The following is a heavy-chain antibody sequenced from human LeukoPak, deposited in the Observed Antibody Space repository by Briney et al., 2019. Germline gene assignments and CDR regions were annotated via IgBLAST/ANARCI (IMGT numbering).Heavy chain of an antibody. D-gene: IGHD1-20*01. Sequence: ASVKVSCKASGYTFTSYDINWVRQATGRGLEWMGWMNPNSGNTGYAQKFQGRVTMTRNTSISTAYMELSSLRSEDTAVYYCARWGVITGTTFDYWGQGTLVTVSS. J-gene: IGHJ4*02. V-gene: IGHV1-8*01. CDR2: MNPNSGNT. CDR1: GYTFTSYD. CDR3: ARWGVITGTTFDY.